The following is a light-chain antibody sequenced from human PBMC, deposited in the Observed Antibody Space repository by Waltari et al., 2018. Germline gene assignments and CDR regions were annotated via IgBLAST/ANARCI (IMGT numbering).Light chain of an antibody. Sequence: DIQMTQSPSSLSASVGDRVTITCRASQDIGSWLAWYQQKPGKAPKLLIYAASRLGSGVPPRFSGSGSGTDFILAISSLQPEDCGTFYCQQGNSFPYTFGQGTKLEI. CDR2: AAS. CDR3: QQGNSFPYT. CDR1: QDIGSW. J-gene: IGKJ2*01. V-gene: IGKV1-12*01.